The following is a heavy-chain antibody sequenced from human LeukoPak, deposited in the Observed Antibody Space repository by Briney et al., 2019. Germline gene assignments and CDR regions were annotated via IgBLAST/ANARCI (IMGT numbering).Heavy chain of an antibody. Sequence: ASVKVSCKASGYTFTGYYMHWVRQAPGQGLEWMGRINPNSGGTNYAQKFQGRVTMTRDTSISTAYMELSRLRSDDTAVYYCARERGRATVYFDSWGQGTLVTVSS. CDR1: GYTFTGYY. V-gene: IGHV1-2*06. J-gene: IGHJ4*02. CDR2: INPNSGGT. D-gene: IGHD1-26*01. CDR3: ARERGRATVYFDS.